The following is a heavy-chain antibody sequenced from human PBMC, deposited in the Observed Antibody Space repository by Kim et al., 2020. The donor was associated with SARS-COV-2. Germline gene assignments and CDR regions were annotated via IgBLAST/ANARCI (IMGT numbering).Heavy chain of an antibody. J-gene: IGHJ4*02. CDR1: GFTFSSYG. Sequence: GGSLRLSCAASGFTFSSYGMHWVRQAPGKGLEWVAVISYDGSNKYYAYSVKGRFTISRDNSKNTLYLQMNSLRAEDTAVYYCAKDLGFSSDGRNYWGQGT. D-gene: IGHD6-19*01. CDR3: AKDLGFSSDGRNY. CDR2: ISYDGSNK. V-gene: IGHV3-30*18.